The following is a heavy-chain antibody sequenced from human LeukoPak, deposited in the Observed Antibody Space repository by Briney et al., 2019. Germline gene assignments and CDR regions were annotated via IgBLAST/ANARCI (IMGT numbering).Heavy chain of an antibody. V-gene: IGHV1-69*05. Sequence: ASVKVSCKASGGTFSSYAISWVRQAPGQGLEWMGGIIPIFGTANYAQKFQGRVTITTDESTSTAYMELSSLRSEDTAVYYCARATYDFWNRLRSPPHINWFDPWGQGTLVTVSS. J-gene: IGHJ5*02. CDR3: ARATYDFWNRLRSPPHINWFDP. D-gene: IGHD3-3*01. CDR1: GGTFSSYA. CDR2: IIPIFGTA.